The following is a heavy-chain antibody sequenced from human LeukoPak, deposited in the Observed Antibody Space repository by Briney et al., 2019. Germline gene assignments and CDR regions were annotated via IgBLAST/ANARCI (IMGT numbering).Heavy chain of an antibody. V-gene: IGHV1-2*02. J-gene: IGHJ3*02. CDR3: ARSLNCSTTSCYLFGAFDI. D-gene: IGHD2-2*01. Sequence: ASVKVSCKASGYTFTGYYMHWVRQAPGQGLEWMAWINPNNGGTNFAQKFQGRVTMTRDTSISTAYMELSRLRSDDTAIYYCARSLNCSTTSCYLFGAFDIWGQGTMVTVSS. CDR1: GYTFTGYY. CDR2: INPNNGGT.